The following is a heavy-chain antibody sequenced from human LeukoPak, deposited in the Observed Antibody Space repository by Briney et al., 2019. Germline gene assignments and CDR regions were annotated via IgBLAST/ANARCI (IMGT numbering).Heavy chain of an antibody. V-gene: IGHV3-15*01. CDR3: TTVNRLYCNGGSCYHFDY. Sequence: PGGSLRLSCAASGFTFSNAWMSWVRQAPGKGLEWVGRIKSKTDGGTTDYAAPVKGRFTISRDDSKNTLYLQMNSLKTEDTAVYYCTTVNRLYCNGGSCYHFDYWGQGTLVTVSS. J-gene: IGHJ4*02. CDR1: GFTFSNAW. CDR2: IKSKTDGGTT. D-gene: IGHD2-15*01.